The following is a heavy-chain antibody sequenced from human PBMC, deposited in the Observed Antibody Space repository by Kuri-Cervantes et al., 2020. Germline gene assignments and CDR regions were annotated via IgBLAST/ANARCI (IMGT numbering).Heavy chain of an antibody. J-gene: IGHJ4*01. CDR1: GGSISSYY. D-gene: IGHD4-17*01. CDR3: ARLGDYGDAAFDS. Sequence: SETLSLTCTVSGGSISSYYWSWIRQPAGKGLEWIGRIYTSGSTNYNPSLKSRVTFSVDKSKNQFSLQLNSVTAADTAVYYCARLGDYGDAAFDSWGQGTLVTVSS. CDR2: IYTSGST. V-gene: IGHV4-4*07.